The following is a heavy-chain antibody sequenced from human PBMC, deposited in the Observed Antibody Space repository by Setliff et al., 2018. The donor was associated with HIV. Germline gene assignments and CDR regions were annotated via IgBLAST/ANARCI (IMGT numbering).Heavy chain of an antibody. CDR3: ARKVAIFGVVIIYYYMDV. D-gene: IGHD3-3*01. CDR1: GGSFSGYY. J-gene: IGHJ6*03. V-gene: IGHV4-34*01. CDR2: INHSGST. Sequence: SETLSLTCAVYGGSFSGYYWSWIRQPPGKGLEWIGEINHSGSTNYNPSLKSRVTISVDTSKNQFSLKLSSVTAADTAVYYCARKVAIFGVVIIYYYMDVWGKGTTVTVSS.